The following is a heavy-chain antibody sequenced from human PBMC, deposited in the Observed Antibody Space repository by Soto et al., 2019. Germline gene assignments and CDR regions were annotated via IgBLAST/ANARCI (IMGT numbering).Heavy chain of an antibody. CDR3: AREDYTYGYSFGLTFDI. J-gene: IGHJ3*02. Sequence: GGFLRLSCAASGFTFSTYWMSWVRQAPGRGLEWVAHIKEDGSDKYYVDSVKGRFIISRDNAKNSLYLQMNSLRAEVTALYYCAREDYTYGYSFGLTFDIWGQGTMVSVSS. V-gene: IGHV3-7*01. CDR1: GFTFSTYW. CDR2: IKEDGSDK. D-gene: IGHD5-18*01.